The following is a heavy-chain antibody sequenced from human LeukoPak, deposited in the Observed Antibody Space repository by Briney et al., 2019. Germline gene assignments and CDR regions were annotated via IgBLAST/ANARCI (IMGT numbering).Heavy chain of an antibody. CDR3: ARDPREYFDY. CDR1: GYTFTGYY. V-gene: IGHV1-2*02. J-gene: IGHJ4*02. Sequence: ASVKVSCKGSGYTFTGYYMHWVRQAPGQGLEWMGWINPNSGVTNYAQRFQGRVTMTRDTSISTAYMELSRLRSDDTAIYYCARDPREYFDYWGQGTLVTVSS. CDR2: INPNSGVT.